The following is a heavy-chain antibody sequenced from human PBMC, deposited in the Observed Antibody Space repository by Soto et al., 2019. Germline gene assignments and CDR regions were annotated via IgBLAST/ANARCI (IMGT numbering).Heavy chain of an antibody. CDR3: ARAPPMVAAPFDY. D-gene: IGHD2-15*01. CDR2: IWYDGSNK. CDR1: GFTFSSYG. Sequence: GGSLRLSCAASGFTFSSYGMHWVRQAPGKGLGWVAVIWYDGSNKYYADSVKGRFTISRDNSKNTLYLQMNSLRAEDTAVYYCARAPPMVAAPFDYWGQGTLVTVSS. V-gene: IGHV3-33*01. J-gene: IGHJ4*02.